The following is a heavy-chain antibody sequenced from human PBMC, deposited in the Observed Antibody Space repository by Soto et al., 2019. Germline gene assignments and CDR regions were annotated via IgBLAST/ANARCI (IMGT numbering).Heavy chain of an antibody. D-gene: IGHD3-10*01. CDR3: AKDIRTRGYYGLDV. CDR1: GFKFDDYI. J-gene: IGHJ6*02. CDR2: ITWDASTT. V-gene: IGHV3-43*01. Sequence: EVQLVESGGVVVQPGGSLRLSCAASGFKFDDYIMHWVRQAPGKGLEWVSLITWDASTTSYADSVKGRVTISRDNSKNALFLQMNSLRPGDTAVYYCAKDIRTRGYYGLDVWGHGTTVSVSS.